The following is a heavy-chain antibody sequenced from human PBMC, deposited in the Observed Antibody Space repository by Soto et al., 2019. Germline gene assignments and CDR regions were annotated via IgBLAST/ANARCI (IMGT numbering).Heavy chain of an antibody. D-gene: IGHD4-17*01. V-gene: IGHV3-30-3*01. J-gene: IGHJ4*02. CDR1: GFTFSSYA. CDR2: ISYDGSNK. CDR3: AREPGPTVTTRLDEYYFDY. Sequence: GGSLRLSCAASGFTFSSYAMHWVRQAPGKGLEWVAVISYDGSNKYYADSVKGRFTISRDNSKNTLYLQMNSLRAEDTAVYYCAREPGPTVTTRLDEYYFDYWGQGTPVTVSS.